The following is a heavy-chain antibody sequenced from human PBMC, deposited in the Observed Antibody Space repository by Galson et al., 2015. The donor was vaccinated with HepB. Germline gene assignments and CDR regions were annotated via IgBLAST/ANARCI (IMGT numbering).Heavy chain of an antibody. CDR2: INHSGSA. D-gene: IGHD2-15*01. CDR1: GGSFSGYY. V-gene: IGHV4-34*01. J-gene: IGHJ4*02. Sequence: SETLSLTCAVYGGSFSGYYWSWIRQPPGKGLEWIGEINHSGSANYNPSLKSRVTISVDTSKNQFSLKLSSVTAADTAVYYCARGTGVGDVVVVVTATEYFDYWGQGTLVTVSS. CDR3: ARGTGVGDVVVVVTATEYFDY.